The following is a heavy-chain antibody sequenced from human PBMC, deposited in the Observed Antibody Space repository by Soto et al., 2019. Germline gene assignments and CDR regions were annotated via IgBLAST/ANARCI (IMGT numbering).Heavy chain of an antibody. CDR2: INPNSGGT. CDR1: GYTFTGYY. Sequence: ASVKVSCKASGYTFTGYYMHWVRQAPGQGLEWMGWINPNSGGTNYAQKFQGWVTMTRDTSISTAYMELSRLRSDDTAVYYCARVAVTTYYGMDVWGQGTTVTVPS. J-gene: IGHJ6*02. V-gene: IGHV1-2*04. CDR3: ARVAVTTYYGMDV. D-gene: IGHD4-4*01.